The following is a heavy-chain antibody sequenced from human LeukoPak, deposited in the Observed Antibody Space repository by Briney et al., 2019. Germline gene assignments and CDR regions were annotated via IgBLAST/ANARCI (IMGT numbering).Heavy chain of an antibody. CDR1: GYTFTSYD. CDR2: MNPNSANT. Sequence: ASVKVSCKASGYTFTSYDINWVRQATGQGLEWMGWMNPNSANTGYAQKFQGRVTMTRNTSISTAYMELSSLRSEDTAVYYCARGIRPVTITMVRGAHNWFDPWGQGTLVTVSS. D-gene: IGHD3-10*01. CDR3: ARGIRPVTITMVRGAHNWFDP. J-gene: IGHJ5*02. V-gene: IGHV1-8*01.